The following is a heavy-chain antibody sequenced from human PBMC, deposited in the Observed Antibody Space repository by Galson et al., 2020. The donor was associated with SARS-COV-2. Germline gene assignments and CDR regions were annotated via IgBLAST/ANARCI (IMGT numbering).Heavy chain of an antibody. D-gene: IGHD3-22*01. V-gene: IGHV1-2*02. Sequence: ASVKVSCKASGYTFTGYYMHWVRQAPGQGLEWMGWINPNSGGTNYAHKFQGRVTMTRDTPISTAYMGLSRLRSDDTAVYYCAREAPGRYDSSGYYTYYFDYWGQGTLVTVSS. CDR2: INPNSGGT. CDR3: AREAPGRYDSSGYYTYYFDY. J-gene: IGHJ4*02. CDR1: GYTFTGYY.